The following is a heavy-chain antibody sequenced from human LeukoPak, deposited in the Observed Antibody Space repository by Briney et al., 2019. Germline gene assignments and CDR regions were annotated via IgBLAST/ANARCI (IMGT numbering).Heavy chain of an antibody. J-gene: IGHJ4*02. CDR2: IIPIFGTA. D-gene: IGHD1-26*01. Sequence: SVKVSCKASGYTFTSYGISWVRQAPGQGLEWMGGIIPIFGTANYAQKFQGRVTITADESTSTAYMELSSLRSEDTAVYYCASGPVGATVYWGQGTLVTVSS. CDR1: GYTFTSYG. CDR3: ASGPVGATVY. V-gene: IGHV1-69*13.